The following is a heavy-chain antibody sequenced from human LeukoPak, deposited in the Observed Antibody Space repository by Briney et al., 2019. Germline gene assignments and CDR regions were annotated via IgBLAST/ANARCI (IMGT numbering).Heavy chain of an antibody. V-gene: IGHV1-24*01. CDR1: GYTLTELS. CDR2: FDTEDGET. D-gene: IGHD2-15*01. Sequence: ASVKVSCKVSGYTLTELSMHWVRQAPGKGLEWMGGFDTEDGETIYAQKFQGRVTMTEDTSTDRAYMELSSLRSEDTAVYYCATGVVAATFFRNYYYGMDVWGQGTTVTVSS. J-gene: IGHJ6*02. CDR3: ATGVVAATFFRNYYYGMDV.